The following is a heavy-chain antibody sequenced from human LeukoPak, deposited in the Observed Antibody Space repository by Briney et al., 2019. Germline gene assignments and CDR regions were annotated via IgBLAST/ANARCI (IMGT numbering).Heavy chain of an antibody. Sequence: SQTLSLTCTVSGGSISSGDYYWSWIRQPPGKGLEWIGYIYYSGSTYYNPSLKSRVTISVDTSKNQFSLKLISVTAADTAVYYCARDPKGYCSSTSCYTPNYWGQGTLVTVSS. CDR1: GGSISSGDYY. J-gene: IGHJ4*02. CDR2: IYYSGST. D-gene: IGHD2-2*02. CDR3: ARDPKGYCSSTSCYTPNY. V-gene: IGHV4-30-4*08.